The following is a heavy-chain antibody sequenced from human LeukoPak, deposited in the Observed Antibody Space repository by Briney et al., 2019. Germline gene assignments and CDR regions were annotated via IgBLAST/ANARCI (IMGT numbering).Heavy chain of an antibody. Sequence: PGGSLRLSCAGSGFSFSHYAINWVRQAPGKGLEWVSSITSSSDYIYYADSVKGRFTISRDNAKNLLYLQMNSLRAEDTAVYYCTRVEETATTAAIIRKYSYYYYYMDVWGKGNTVTVSS. CDR2: ITSSSDYI. D-gene: IGHD4-11*01. J-gene: IGHJ6*03. CDR3: TRVEETATTAAIIRKYSYYYYYMDV. V-gene: IGHV3-21*01. CDR1: GFSFSHYA.